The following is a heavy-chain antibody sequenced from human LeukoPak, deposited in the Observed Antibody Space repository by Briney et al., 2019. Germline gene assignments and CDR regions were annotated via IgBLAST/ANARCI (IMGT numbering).Heavy chain of an antibody. Sequence: GGSLRLSCAASGFTSSSYAMSWVRQAPGKGLERVSGISGSGGSTYYPDSVKGRFTISRDNSKNTLYLQMNSLRAEDTAVYYCARDPAGPPDYWGQGTLVTVSS. CDR2: ISGSGGST. CDR1: GFTSSSYA. V-gene: IGHV3-23*01. CDR3: ARDPAGPPDY. J-gene: IGHJ4*02. D-gene: IGHD6-19*01.